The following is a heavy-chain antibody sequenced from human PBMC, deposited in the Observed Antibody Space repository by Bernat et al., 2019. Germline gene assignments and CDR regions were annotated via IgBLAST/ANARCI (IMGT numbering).Heavy chain of an antibody. V-gene: IGHV3-30*03. Sequence: QVQLVESGGGVVQPGRSLRLSCAASGFTFSTYGMHWVRQAPGKGLEWVAVISDDGIYKFYADSVKGRFTISRDISKNTLYLQMNSLRAEDTAVYYCATSEHGYRGGWYVDYWGQGTQVTVSS. CDR3: ATSEHGYRGGWYVDY. D-gene: IGHD6-19*01. CDR2: ISDDGIYK. J-gene: IGHJ4*02. CDR1: GFTFSTYG.